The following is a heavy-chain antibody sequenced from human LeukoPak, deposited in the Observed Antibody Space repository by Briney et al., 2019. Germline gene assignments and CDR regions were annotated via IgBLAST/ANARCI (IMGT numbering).Heavy chain of an antibody. CDR1: GYTFTSYY. J-gene: IGHJ4*02. V-gene: IGHV1-46*01. D-gene: IGHD1-1*01. Sequence: ASVKVSCKASGYTFTSYYMHWVRQAPGQGLEWMGIINPSGGSTSYAQKFQGRVTMTRDMSTSTVYMELSSLRSEDTAVYYCARDLSQTSPQLFFDYWGQGTLVTVSS. CDR2: INPSGGST. CDR3: ARDLSQTSPQLFFDY.